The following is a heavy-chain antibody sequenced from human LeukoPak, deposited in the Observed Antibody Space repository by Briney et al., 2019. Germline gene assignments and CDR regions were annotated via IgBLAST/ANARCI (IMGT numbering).Heavy chain of an antibody. J-gene: IGHJ4*02. V-gene: IGHV3-21*01. D-gene: IGHD2/OR15-2a*01. CDR1: VITFTSYT. Sequence: PVGSLRLSCAVSVITFTSYTMNWVRQAPGKGLEWVSQISSSGSFIYYADSVKGGFTISRATDKKSLYLQMNSMSAEATAVYYCARDLRGYCNSVSCWGQGTLVTVSS. CDR2: ISSSGSFI. CDR3: ARDLRGYCNSVSC.